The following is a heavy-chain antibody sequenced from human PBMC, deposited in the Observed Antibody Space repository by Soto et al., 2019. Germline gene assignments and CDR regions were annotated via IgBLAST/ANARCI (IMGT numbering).Heavy chain of an antibody. CDR1: GGSISSSSYY. V-gene: IGHV4-39*01. D-gene: IGHD6-6*01. CDR2: IYYSGST. CDR3: ARTAVAARLITYYYYYMDV. J-gene: IGHJ6*03. Sequence: PSETLSLTCTVSGGSISSSSYYWGWIRQPPGKGLEWIGSIYYSGSTYYNPSLKSRVTISVDTSKNQFSLKLSSVTAADTAVYYCARTAVAARLITYYYYYMDVWGKGTTVTVSS.